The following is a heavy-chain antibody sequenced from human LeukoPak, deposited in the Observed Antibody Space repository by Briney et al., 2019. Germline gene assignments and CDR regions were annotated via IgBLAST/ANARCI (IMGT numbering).Heavy chain of an antibody. D-gene: IGHD1-26*01. CDR2: IIPDSGAK. Sequence: ASVTVSFKASVYTFTNYYMHWVRQAPGQGGEWMGWIIPDSGAKNYAQNFQGRGTMTRDKDISTASMELNRLTSDHTAVYYCARQLGATSRDYWGQGTLVTVSS. V-gene: IGHV1-2*02. CDR1: VYTFTNYY. CDR3: ARQLGATSRDY. J-gene: IGHJ4*02.